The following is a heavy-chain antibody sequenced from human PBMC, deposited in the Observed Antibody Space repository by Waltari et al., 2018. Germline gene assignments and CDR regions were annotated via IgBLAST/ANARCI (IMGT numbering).Heavy chain of an antibody. Sequence: EVQLLESGGGLIQPGGYLRLSCAASGFIFSTNAMSWVRQSPGKGLEWVSGIGSGGETHYTDSVKGRFTISRDNSKSSLYLQMNSLRAEDTAVYYCAKDLYWWTAADYWGQGILVTVSS. CDR3: AKDLYWWTAADY. J-gene: IGHJ4*02. V-gene: IGHV3-23*01. CDR1: GFIFSTNA. D-gene: IGHD6-13*01. CDR2: IGSGGET.